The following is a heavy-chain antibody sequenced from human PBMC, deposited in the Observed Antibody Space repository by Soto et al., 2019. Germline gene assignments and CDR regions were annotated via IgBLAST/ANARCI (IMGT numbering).Heavy chain of an antibody. V-gene: IGHV4-34*01. CDR3: AIEHVRGRTPASAAEP. D-gene: IGHD2-2*01. J-gene: IGHJ5*02. CDR2: INHSGNT. Sequence: SETLSLTCAGYGKSLSGYYWSCIRQPPWKALEWIGEINHSGNTNYNPSLKSRVTISVDTSKNQLFLNLSAVTAADTAMYYCAIEHVRGRTPASAAEPWALGIL. CDR1: GKSLSGYY.